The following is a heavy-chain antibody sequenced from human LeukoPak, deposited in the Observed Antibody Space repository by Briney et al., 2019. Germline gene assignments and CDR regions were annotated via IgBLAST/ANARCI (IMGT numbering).Heavy chain of an antibody. D-gene: IGHD3-22*01. J-gene: IGHJ6*03. Sequence: GGSLRLSCAASGFTFSSYSMNWVCQAPGKGLVWVSRINSDGSSTSYADSVKGRFTISRDNAKNTLYLQMNSLRAEDTAVYYCAREGAYYDSSGYYYYYYYMDVWGKGTTVTVSS. V-gene: IGHV3-74*01. CDR2: INSDGSST. CDR1: GFTFSSYS. CDR3: AREGAYYDSSGYYYYYYYMDV.